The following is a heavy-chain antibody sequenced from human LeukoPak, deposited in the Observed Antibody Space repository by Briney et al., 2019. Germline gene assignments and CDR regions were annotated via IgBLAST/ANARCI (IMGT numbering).Heavy chain of an antibody. J-gene: IGHJ4*02. V-gene: IGHV4-59*01. Sequence: SETLSLTCTVSGGSISSYYWSWIRQPPGKGLEWIGYIYYSGSTNYNPSLKSRVTISVDTSKNRFSPKLSSVTAADTAVYYCARVYYDFWSGYLFDYWGQGTLVTVSS. CDR3: ARVYYDFWSGYLFDY. CDR1: GGSISSYY. CDR2: IYYSGST. D-gene: IGHD3-3*01.